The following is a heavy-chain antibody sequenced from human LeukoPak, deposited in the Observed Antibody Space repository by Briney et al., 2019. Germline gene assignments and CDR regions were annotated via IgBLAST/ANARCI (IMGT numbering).Heavy chain of an antibody. CDR1: GFTFSSYA. J-gene: IGHJ5*02. Sequence: GGSLRLSCAASGFTFSSYAMSWVRQAPGKGLEWVSAISGSGGSTYYADSVKGRFTISRDNSKNTLCLQMNSLRAEDTAVYYCAKDPTCDIVVVVAAFRFDPWGQGTLVTVSS. CDR3: AKDPTCDIVVVVAAFRFDP. V-gene: IGHV3-23*01. D-gene: IGHD2-15*01. CDR2: ISGSGGST.